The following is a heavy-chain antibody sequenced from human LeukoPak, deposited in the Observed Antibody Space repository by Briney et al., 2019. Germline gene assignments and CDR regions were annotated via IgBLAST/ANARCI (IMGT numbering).Heavy chain of an antibody. J-gene: IGHJ6*03. CDR1: GGSISSYY. D-gene: IGHD4-17*01. Sequence: SQTLSLTCTVSGGSISSYYWSWIQQPAGKGLEWIGRIYTSGSTNYNPSLKSRVTMSVDTSKNQFSLKLSSVTAADTAVYYCARVPYGDYGFHYYMDVWGKGTTVTVSS. V-gene: IGHV4-4*07. CDR2: IYTSGST. CDR3: ARVPYGDYGFHYYMDV.